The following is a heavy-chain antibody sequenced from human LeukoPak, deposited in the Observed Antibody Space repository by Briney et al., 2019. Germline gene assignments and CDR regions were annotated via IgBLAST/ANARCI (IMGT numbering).Heavy chain of an antibody. J-gene: IGHJ4*02. D-gene: IGHD1-1*01. CDR3: ARKSRNRERRPTRGYFDY. CDR1: GGSFSGYY. Sequence: SETLSLTCAVYGGSFSGYYWSWIRQPPGKGLEWIGEINHSGSTNYNPSLKSRVTISVDTSKNQFSLKLSSVTAADTAVYYCARKSRNRERRPTRGYFDYWGQGTLVTVSS. V-gene: IGHV4-34*01. CDR2: INHSGST.